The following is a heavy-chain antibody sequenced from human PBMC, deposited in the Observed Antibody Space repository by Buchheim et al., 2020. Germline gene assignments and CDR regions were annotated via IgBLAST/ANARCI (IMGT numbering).Heavy chain of an antibody. CDR2: IGTAGDT. D-gene: IGHD4-17*01. V-gene: IGHV3-13*01. J-gene: IGHJ6*02. Sequence: EVQLVESGGGLVQPGGSLTLSCAASGFTFSSYDMHWVRQATGKGLEWVSAIGTAGDTYYPGSVKGRFTISRENAKNSLYLQMNSLRAGDTAVYYCARMRGSYGDYGLFYYYYGMDVWGQGTT. CDR1: GFTFSSYD. CDR3: ARMRGSYGDYGLFYYYYGMDV.